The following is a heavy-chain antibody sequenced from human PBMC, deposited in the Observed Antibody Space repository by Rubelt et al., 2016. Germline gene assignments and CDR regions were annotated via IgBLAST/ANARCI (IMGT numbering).Heavy chain of an antibody. CDR2: IKQDGTAK. V-gene: IGHV3-7*05. CDR3: AKFRRSPPTDFDY. D-gene: IGHD1-14*01. Sequence: GGGLVQPGGSLRLSCAASEFTLSGYWMSWVRQAPGKGLEWVANIKQDGTAKYYVDSVKGRFTISRDNAKNSLYLQMNSLRAEDTAIYYCAKFRRSPPTDFDYWGQGTLVTVSS. CDR1: EFTLSGYW. J-gene: IGHJ4*02.